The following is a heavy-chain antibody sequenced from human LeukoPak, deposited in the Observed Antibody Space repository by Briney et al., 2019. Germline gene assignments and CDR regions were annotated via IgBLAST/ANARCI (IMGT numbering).Heavy chain of an antibody. Sequence: GGSLRLSCGTSGFTFRSYWMHWVRQAPGKGLVWVSTIYSGGTTYYADSVMGRFTISRHNSRNTLYLQMNSLRAEDTAVYYCARVDTVMAYYFDLWGQGTLVTVSS. CDR3: ARVDTVMAYYFDL. J-gene: IGHJ4*02. D-gene: IGHD5-18*01. CDR1: GFTFRSYW. V-gene: IGHV3-53*04. CDR2: IYSGGTT.